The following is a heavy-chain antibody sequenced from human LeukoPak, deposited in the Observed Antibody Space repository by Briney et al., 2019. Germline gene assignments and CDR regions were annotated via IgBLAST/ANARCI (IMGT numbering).Heavy chain of an antibody. CDR3: ARDSVLDFWSGYPYYYYMDV. Sequence: SETLSLTCTVSGGSISSGSYYWSWIRQPARKGLEWIGRIYTSGSTNYNPSLKSRVTISVDTSKNQFSLKLSSVTATDTAVYYCARDSVLDFWSGYPYYYYMDVWGKGTTVTVSS. D-gene: IGHD3-3*01. CDR2: IYTSGST. CDR1: GGSISSGSYY. J-gene: IGHJ6*03. V-gene: IGHV4-61*02.